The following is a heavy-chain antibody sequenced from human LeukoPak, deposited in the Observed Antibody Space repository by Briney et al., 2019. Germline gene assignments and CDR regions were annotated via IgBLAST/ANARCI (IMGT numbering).Heavy chain of an antibody. J-gene: IGHJ3*02. CDR1: GGSISSGSYY. V-gene: IGHV4-61*02. D-gene: IGHD3-10*01. CDR3: ARDSKAKLRYGSGGSAAFDI. Sequence: SETLSLTCTVSGGSISSGSYYWSWIRQPAGKGLEWIGRIYTSGSTNYNLSLKSRVTISVDTSKNQFSLKLSSVTAADTAVYYCARDSKAKLRYGSGGSAAFDIWGQGTMVTVSS. CDR2: IYTSGST.